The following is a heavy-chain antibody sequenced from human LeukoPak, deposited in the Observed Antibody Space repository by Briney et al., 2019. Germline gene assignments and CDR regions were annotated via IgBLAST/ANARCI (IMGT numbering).Heavy chain of an antibody. CDR2: FYSSASA. D-gene: IGHD3-22*01. CDR1: GSFFSNNF. J-gene: IGHJ4*01. Sequence: SEPQSLTCTVSGSFFSNNFWIWLRQPPEKGLEWIVYFYSSASANYNPSIKSRVIISGDKSKTQISLKLTSVTAADTGVYFCARHRDYYDTWGRGTLVTVSS. V-gene: IGHV4-59*08. CDR3: ARHRDYYDT.